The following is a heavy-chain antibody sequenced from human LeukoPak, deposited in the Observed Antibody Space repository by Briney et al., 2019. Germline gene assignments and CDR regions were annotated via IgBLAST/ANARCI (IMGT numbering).Heavy chain of an antibody. CDR3: ARCIVGATPGGYYFDY. CDR2: IYSSGST. Sequence: PSETLSLTCTVSGGSISSYYWSWIRQPAGKGLEWIGRIYSSGSTNYNPSLKSRVTISVDTSKNQFSLKLSSVTAADTAVYYCARCIVGATPGGYYFDYWGQGTLVTVSS. CDR1: GGSISSYY. V-gene: IGHV4-4*07. J-gene: IGHJ4*02. D-gene: IGHD1-26*01.